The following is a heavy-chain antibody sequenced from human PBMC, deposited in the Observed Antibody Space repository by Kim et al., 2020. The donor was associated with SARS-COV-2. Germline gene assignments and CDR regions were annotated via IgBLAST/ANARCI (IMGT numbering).Heavy chain of an antibody. J-gene: IGHJ5*02. D-gene: IGHD3-22*01. Sequence: SVKGRFTISRDNSKNTLYLQMNSLRAEDTAVYYCARDDNSSGYYHNWFDPWGQGTLVTVSS. CDR3: ARDDNSSGYYHNWFDP. V-gene: IGHV3-30*07.